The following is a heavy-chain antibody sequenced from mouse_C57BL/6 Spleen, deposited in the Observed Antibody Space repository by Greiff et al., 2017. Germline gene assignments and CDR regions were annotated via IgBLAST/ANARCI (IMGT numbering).Heavy chain of an antibody. Sequence: EVQLQESGPGLVKPSQSLSLTCSVTGYSITSGYYWNWIRQFPGNKLEWMGYISYDGSNNYNPSLKNRISITRDTSKNQFFLKWNSVTTEDTATYYCANRNYYFFAYWGQGTLVTVSA. D-gene: IGHD2-5*01. CDR2: ISYDGSN. CDR3: ANRNYYFFAY. CDR1: GYSITSGYY. J-gene: IGHJ3*01. V-gene: IGHV3-6*01.